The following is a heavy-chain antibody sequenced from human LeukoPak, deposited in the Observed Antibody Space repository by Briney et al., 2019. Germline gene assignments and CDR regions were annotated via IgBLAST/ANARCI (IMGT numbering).Heavy chain of an antibody. CDR3: ARDLDGEAAGANWFDP. V-gene: IGHV1-69*04. D-gene: IGHD6-13*01. J-gene: IGHJ5*02. Sequence: GASVKVSCKASGGTFSSYAISWVRQAPGQGLEWMGRIIPILGIANYAQKFQGRVTITADKSTSTAYMELSSLRSEDTAVYYCARDLDGEAAGANWFDPWGQGTLVTVSS. CDR2: IIPILGIA. CDR1: GGTFSSYA.